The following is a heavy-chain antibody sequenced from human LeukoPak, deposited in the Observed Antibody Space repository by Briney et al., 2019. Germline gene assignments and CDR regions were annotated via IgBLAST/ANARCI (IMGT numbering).Heavy chain of an antibody. D-gene: IGHD6-13*01. V-gene: IGHV4-59*11. CDR1: GGSISSHY. Sequence: SETLSLTCTVSGGSISSHYWSWIRQPPGKGLEWIGYIYYSGSTNYNPSLKSRVTISVDTSENQFSLKLSSVTAADTAVYYCATRSTSNSSSWYQYYYYYYMDVWGKGTTVTVSS. J-gene: IGHJ6*03. CDR2: IYYSGST. CDR3: ATRSTSNSSSWYQYYYYYYMDV.